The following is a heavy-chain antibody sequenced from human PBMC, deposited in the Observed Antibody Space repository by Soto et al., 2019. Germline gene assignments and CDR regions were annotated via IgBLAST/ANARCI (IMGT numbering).Heavy chain of an antibody. CDR2: IYWDDDK. Sequence: QITLKESGPPLVKPTQTLTLTCTFSGFSLSTSGVGVGWIRQPPGKALEWLALIYWDDDKRYSPSLKSRLTITKAASKNHVVLTMNNMDPVDIATYYCAHMPIQLWPRGYYDYGMDVWGQGATVTVSS. V-gene: IGHV2-5*02. CDR1: GFSLSTSGVG. J-gene: IGHJ6*02. D-gene: IGHD5-18*01. CDR3: AHMPIQLWPRGYYDYGMDV.